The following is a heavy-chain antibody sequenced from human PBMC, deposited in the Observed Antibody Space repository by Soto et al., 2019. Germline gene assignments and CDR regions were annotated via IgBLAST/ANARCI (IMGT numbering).Heavy chain of an antibody. CDR1: GFTFSSYE. D-gene: IGHD2-15*01. CDR3: ARGGDCSGGSCYPYYFDY. V-gene: IGHV3-48*03. CDR2: ISSSGSTI. Sequence: PGGSLRLSCAASGFTFSSYEMNWVRQAPGKGLEWVSYISSSGSTIYYADSVKGRFTTSRDNAKNSLYLQMNSLRAEDTAVYYCARGGDCSGGSCYPYYFDYWGQGTLVTVSS. J-gene: IGHJ4*02.